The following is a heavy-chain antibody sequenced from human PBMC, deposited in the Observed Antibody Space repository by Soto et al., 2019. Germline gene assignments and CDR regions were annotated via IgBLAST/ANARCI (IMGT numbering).Heavy chain of an antibody. D-gene: IGHD4-17*01. Sequence: SETLSLTCTVSGGPITNYWSWIRQHPGKGLEWIGYIYGSGSTYYNPSLKSRLIMPLDTSKNQLSLKLTSVTAADTAVYYCARVNLDYVTGMDVWCPGTTVTVSS. J-gene: IGHJ6*02. V-gene: IGHV4-31*03. CDR2: IYGSGST. CDR3: ARVNLDYVTGMDV. CDR1: GGPITNY.